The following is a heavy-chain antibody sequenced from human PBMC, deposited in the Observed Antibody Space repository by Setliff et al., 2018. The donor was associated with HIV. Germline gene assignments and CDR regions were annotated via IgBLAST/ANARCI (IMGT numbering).Heavy chain of an antibody. CDR3: ARQDIPTGYYLFDY. J-gene: IGHJ4*02. Sequence: ASVKVSCKASGYTFTGYHIQWMRQAPGQGLEWMGRINPNMGDTQYAQKFQGRIIMTRDTSINTVYMELSSLTSDDTALYYCARQDIPTGYYLFDYWGQGTQVTVSS. CDR1: GYTFTGYH. D-gene: IGHD3-9*01. CDR2: INPNMGDT. V-gene: IGHV1-2*06.